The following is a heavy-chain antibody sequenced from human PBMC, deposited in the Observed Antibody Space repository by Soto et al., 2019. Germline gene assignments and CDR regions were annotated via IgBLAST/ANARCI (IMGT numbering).Heavy chain of an antibody. CDR3: AKDLGYSGYEQGYGMDV. V-gene: IGHV3-74*01. D-gene: IGHD5-12*01. CDR2: INGDGSST. CDR1: GFTFSSYW. J-gene: IGHJ6*02. Sequence: PGGSLRLSCAASGFTFSSYWMHRVRQAPGKGLVWVSRINGDGSSTSYADSVKGRFTISRDNAKNTLYLQMNSLRAEDTAVYYCAKDLGYSGYEQGYGMDVWGQGTTVTVSS.